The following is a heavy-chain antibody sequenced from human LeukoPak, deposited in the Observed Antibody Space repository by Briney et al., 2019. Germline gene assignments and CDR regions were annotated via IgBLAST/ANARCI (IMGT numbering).Heavy chain of an antibody. V-gene: IGHV3-23*01. CDR1: GFTFSSYA. Sequence: GGSLRLSCAASGFTFSSYAMSWVRQAPGKGLEWVSAISGSGGSTYYADSVKGRFTISRDNSKNTLYLQINSLRAEDTAVYYCAKAPRFLEWLVKFYYMDVWGKGTTVTVSS. D-gene: IGHD3-3*01. CDR3: AKAPRFLEWLVKFYYMDV. CDR2: ISGSGGST. J-gene: IGHJ6*03.